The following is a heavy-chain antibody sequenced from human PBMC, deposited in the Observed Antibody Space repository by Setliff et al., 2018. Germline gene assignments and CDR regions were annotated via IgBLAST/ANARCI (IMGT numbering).Heavy chain of an antibody. D-gene: IGHD5-18*01. CDR3: ARSPFPVDTVMVTTFDS. Sequence: GASVKVSCKTSRGTFSNYAISWVRQAPGQGLEWMGGTTPIFTTANYAQKFQGRVTITADESTSTAYMELSSLKSEDTAVYYCARSPFPVDTVMVTTFDSWGQGTLVTVS. J-gene: IGHJ4*02. V-gene: IGHV1-69*13. CDR2: TTPIFTTA. CDR1: RGTFSNYA.